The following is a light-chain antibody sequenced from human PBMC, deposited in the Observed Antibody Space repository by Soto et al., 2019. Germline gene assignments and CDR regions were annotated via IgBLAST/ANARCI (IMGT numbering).Light chain of an antibody. V-gene: IGKV3-20*01. Sequence: PVYRATLSCSSSQSAYSSYLSWYQQKPGQAPRLLIYGASNMATGIPDRFSGSGSGTDFTLTISGLEPEDFAVYYCQQYGTSLFTFGGGTKVDI. J-gene: IGKJ4*01. CDR2: GAS. CDR1: QSAYSSY. CDR3: QQYGTSLFT.